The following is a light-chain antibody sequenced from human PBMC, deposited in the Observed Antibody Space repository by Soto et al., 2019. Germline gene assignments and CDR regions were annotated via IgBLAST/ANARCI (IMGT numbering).Light chain of an antibody. CDR1: QTISSW. J-gene: IGKJ4*01. V-gene: IGKV1-33*01. CDR3: QQYDNPRLT. CDR2: DAS. Sequence: DIQMTQSPSTLSGSVGDRVTITCRASQTISSWLAWYQQKPGKAPKLLIYDASNLATGVPSRFSGSGSGTDFTFTISRLQPEDISTYYCQQYDNPRLTFGGGTKVDIK.